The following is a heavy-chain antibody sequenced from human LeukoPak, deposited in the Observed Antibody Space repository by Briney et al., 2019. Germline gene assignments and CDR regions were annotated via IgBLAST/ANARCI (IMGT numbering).Heavy chain of an antibody. D-gene: IGHD6-13*01. CDR1: GGSISTSSYY. CDR3: ARVPIPYSSSWYFDY. Sequence: SETLSLTCTVSGGSISTSSYYWSWVRQPPGKGLEWIGNIFYSGSTYYNPSLKSRVTISVDTSKNQFSLKLSSVTAADTAVYYCARVPIPYSSSWYFDYWGQGTLVTVSS. J-gene: IGHJ4*02. CDR2: IFYSGST. V-gene: IGHV4-39*07.